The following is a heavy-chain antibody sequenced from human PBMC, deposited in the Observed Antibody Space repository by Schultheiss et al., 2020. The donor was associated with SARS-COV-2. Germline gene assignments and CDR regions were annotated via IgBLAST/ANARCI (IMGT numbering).Heavy chain of an antibody. CDR3: ARESGNYVWGSYRFDAFDI. CDR2: ISYSGST. J-gene: IGHJ3*02. D-gene: IGHD3-16*02. Sequence: SETLSLTCTVSGGSISSGAYYWSWIRQHPGKGLEWIGYISYSGSTYYNPSLKSLVTISVDTSKNQFSLKLSSVTAADTAVYHCARESGNYVWGSYRFDAFDIWGQGTMVTVSS. V-gene: IGHV4-31*01. CDR1: GGSISSGAYY.